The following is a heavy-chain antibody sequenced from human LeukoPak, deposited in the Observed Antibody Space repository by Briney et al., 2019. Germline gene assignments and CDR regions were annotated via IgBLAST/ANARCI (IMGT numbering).Heavy chain of an antibody. CDR3: ARAYDYVWGSYRSYYFDY. CDR1: GYTFTGYY. J-gene: IGHJ4*02. Sequence: ASVKVSCKASGYTFTGYYMHWVRQAPGQGLEWMGWINLNSGGTNYAQKFQGRVTMTRDTSISTAYMELSRLRSDDTAVYYCARAYDYVWGSYRSYYFDYWGQGTLVTVSS. V-gene: IGHV1-2*02. D-gene: IGHD3-16*02. CDR2: INLNSGGT.